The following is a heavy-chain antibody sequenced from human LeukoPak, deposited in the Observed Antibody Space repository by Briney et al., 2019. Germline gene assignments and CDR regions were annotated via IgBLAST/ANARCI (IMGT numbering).Heavy chain of an antibody. V-gene: IGHV3-11*01. CDR2: ISTSAGTI. J-gene: IGHJ4*02. Sequence: AGGSLRLSCAASGFTFSDYYMTWIRQAPGKGLEWISYISTSAGTIYYADSVKGRFTISRDNAKNSLYLQMNSLRAEDTAVYYCARDAVDSSGFDFDYWGQGTLVTVSS. CDR3: ARDAVDSSGFDFDY. CDR1: GFTFSDYY. D-gene: IGHD3-22*01.